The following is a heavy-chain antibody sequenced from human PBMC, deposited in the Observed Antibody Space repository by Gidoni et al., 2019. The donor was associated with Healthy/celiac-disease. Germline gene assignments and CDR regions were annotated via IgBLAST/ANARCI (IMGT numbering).Heavy chain of an antibody. Sequence: QVQLVQSGAEVKKPGASVKVSCKASGYTFTGYYMHWVRQAPGQGLEWMGWINPNSGGTNYAQKFQGRVTMTRDTSISTAYMELSRLRSDDTAVYYCARVAHTTGTTVDAFDIWGQGTMVTVSS. D-gene: IGHD1-1*01. CDR2: INPNSGGT. V-gene: IGHV1-2*02. J-gene: IGHJ3*02. CDR1: GYTFTGYY. CDR3: ARVAHTTGTTVDAFDI.